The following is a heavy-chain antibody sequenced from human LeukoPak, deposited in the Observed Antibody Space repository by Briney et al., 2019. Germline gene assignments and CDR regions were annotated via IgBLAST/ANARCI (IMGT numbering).Heavy chain of an antibody. CDR1: GYIFTGYY. Sequence: ASVKVSCKASGYIFTGYYMHWVRQAPGQGPEWMGWINPNSGGTNSAQKFQGRVTMTRDTSISTAYMELSRLRSDDMAVYYCARDGGYYGSGSYHYWGQGALVTVSS. CDR3: ARDGGYYGSGSYHY. V-gene: IGHV1-2*02. CDR2: INPNSGGT. J-gene: IGHJ4*02. D-gene: IGHD3-10*01.